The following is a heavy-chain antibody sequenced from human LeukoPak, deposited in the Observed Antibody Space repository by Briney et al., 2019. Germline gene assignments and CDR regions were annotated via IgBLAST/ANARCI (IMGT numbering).Heavy chain of an antibody. J-gene: IGHJ4*02. Sequence: GGSLRLSCVDSGITFSRYWMSWVRQAPGKGLEWVANIKQDGDEKYYVDSVKGRFTISRDNAKNSLYLQMNSLRVEDTAVYYCARGLGYSYGYGIDYWGQGTLVIASS. CDR1: GITFSRYW. CDR2: IKQDGDEK. V-gene: IGHV3-7*03. D-gene: IGHD5-18*01. CDR3: ARGLGYSYGYGIDY.